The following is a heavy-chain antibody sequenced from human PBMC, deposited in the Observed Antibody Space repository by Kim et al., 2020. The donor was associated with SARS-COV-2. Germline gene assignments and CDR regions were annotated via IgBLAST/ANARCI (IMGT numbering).Heavy chain of an antibody. J-gene: IGHJ4*02. V-gene: IGHV1-3*01. D-gene: IGHD3-10*01. CDR1: GYTFTSYA. Sequence: ASVKVSCKASGYTFTSYAMHWVRQAPGQRLEWMGWINAGNGNTKYSQKFQGRVTITRDTSASTAYMELSSLRSEDTAVYYCARVITMVRGVSSGYFDYWGQGTLVTVSS. CDR2: INAGNGNT. CDR3: ARVITMVRGVSSGYFDY.